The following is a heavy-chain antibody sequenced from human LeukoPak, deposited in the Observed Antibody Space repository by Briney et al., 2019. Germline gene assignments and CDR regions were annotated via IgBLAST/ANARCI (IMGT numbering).Heavy chain of an antibody. J-gene: IGHJ4*02. Sequence: GGSLRLSCAASGFTFSSYEMNWVRQAPGKGLEWVSYISSSGSTIYYADSVKGRFTISRDNSRDSVYLQMNSLRDDDTSIYYCARDASALYWGRGTLVTVSS. CDR1: GFTFSSYE. V-gene: IGHV3-48*03. CDR3: ARDASALY. D-gene: IGHD6-19*01. CDR2: ISSSGSTI.